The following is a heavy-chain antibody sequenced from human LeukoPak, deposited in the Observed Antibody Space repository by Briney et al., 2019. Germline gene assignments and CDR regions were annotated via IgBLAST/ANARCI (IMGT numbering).Heavy chain of an antibody. CDR3: ARDDCSSTSCYGWFDP. J-gene: IGHJ5*02. V-gene: IGHV3-30*04. D-gene: IGHD2-2*01. Sequence: GRSLRLSCAASGFTFSSYAMHWVRQGPGKGLEWVAVISYDGSNKYYADSVKGRFTISRDNSKNTLYLQMNSLRAEDTAVYYCARDDCSSTSCYGWFDPWGQGTLVTVSS. CDR2: ISYDGSNK. CDR1: GFTFSSYA.